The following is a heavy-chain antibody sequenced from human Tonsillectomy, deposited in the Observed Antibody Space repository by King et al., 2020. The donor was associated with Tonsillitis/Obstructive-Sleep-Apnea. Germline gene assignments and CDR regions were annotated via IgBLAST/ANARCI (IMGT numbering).Heavy chain of an antibody. Sequence: HVQLQESGPGLVKPSETLSLTCTVSGGFISSHYWSWIRQPPGKGMEWIWNIYYSGSNNSNPSLKSRLTVSVDTSKNQFSLKLSSVTAADTAVYYCARFHTSVTNAFDIWGQGTMVTVSS. J-gene: IGHJ3*02. CDR3: ARFHTSVTNAFDI. CDR1: GGFISSHY. D-gene: IGHD4-17*01. CDR2: IYYSGSN. V-gene: IGHV4-59*11.